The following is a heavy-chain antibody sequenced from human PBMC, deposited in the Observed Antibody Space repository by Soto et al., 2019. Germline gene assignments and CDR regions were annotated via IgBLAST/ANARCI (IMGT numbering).Heavy chain of an antibody. J-gene: IGHJ4*02. CDR1: GYSFPSYW. D-gene: IGHD6-13*01. Sequence: GESLKISCKGSGYSFPSYWIGWVRQLPGKGVEWMGIIYPGDSDTRYSPSFQGQVTISADKSTSTAYLQWSSLKASDTATYYCARMMAASGTAFDYWGQGALVTVSS. CDR3: ARMMAASGTAFDY. V-gene: IGHV5-51*01. CDR2: IYPGDSDT.